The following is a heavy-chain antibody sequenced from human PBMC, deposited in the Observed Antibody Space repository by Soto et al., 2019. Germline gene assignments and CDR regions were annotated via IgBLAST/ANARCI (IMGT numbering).Heavy chain of an antibody. CDR2: IWYDGSNK. J-gene: IGHJ5*02. Sequence: PGGSLRLSCAASGFTFSSYGMHWVRQAPGKGLEWVAVIWYDGSNKYYADSVKGRFTISRDNSKNTLYLQMNSLRAEDTAVYYCARDIAARNPHFIFDPWGQGTLVTVSS. CDR3: ARDIAARNPHFIFDP. V-gene: IGHV3-33*01. CDR1: GFTFSSYG. D-gene: IGHD6-6*01.